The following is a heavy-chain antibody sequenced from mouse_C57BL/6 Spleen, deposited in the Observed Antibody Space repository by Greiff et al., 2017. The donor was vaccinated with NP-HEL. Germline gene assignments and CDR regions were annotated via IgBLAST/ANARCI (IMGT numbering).Heavy chain of an antibody. CDR3: AFYYCGSSYGGAWFAY. CDR1: GYTFTGYW. Sequence: QVQLQQSGAELMKPGASVKLSCKATGYTFTGYWIEWVKQRPGHGLEWIGEILPGSGSTNYNEKFKGKATFTADTSYNTAYMQLSSLTTEDSAIYYCAFYYCGSSYGGAWFAYWGQGTLVTVSA. V-gene: IGHV1-9*01. CDR2: ILPGSGST. D-gene: IGHD1-1*01. J-gene: IGHJ3*01.